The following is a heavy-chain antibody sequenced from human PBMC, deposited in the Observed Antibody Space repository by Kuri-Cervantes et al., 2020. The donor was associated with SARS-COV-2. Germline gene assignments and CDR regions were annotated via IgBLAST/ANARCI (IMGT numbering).Heavy chain of an antibody. CDR3: AREGGGYCSSSSCFSLDH. CDR1: GFTFSSYA. Sequence: GESLKSSCAASGFTFSSYAMSWVHQAPGKGLEWVSAISGSGGSTYYADSVKGRFTISRDNSKNTLYLQMNSLRAEDTAVYYCAREGGGYCSSSSCFSLDHWGQGALGTVSS. D-gene: IGHD2-2*01. CDR2: ISGSGGST. V-gene: IGHV3-23*01. J-gene: IGHJ4*02.